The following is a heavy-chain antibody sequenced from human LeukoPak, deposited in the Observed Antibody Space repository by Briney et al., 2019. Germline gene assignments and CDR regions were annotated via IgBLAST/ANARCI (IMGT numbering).Heavy chain of an antibody. D-gene: IGHD3-22*01. CDR1: GGSISSYY. CDR2: IYYSGST. J-gene: IGHJ3*02. V-gene: IGHV4-59*12. Sequence: TSETLSLTCTVSGGSISSYYWSWIRQPPGKGLEWIGYIYYSGSTNYNPSLKGRVTISVDTSKNQFSLKLSSVTAADTAVYYCARDPITYDSSGFDAFDIWGQGTMVTVSS. CDR3: ARDPITYDSSGFDAFDI.